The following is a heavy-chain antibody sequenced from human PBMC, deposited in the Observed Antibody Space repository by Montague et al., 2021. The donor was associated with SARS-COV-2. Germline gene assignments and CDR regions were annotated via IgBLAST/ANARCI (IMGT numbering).Heavy chain of an antibody. D-gene: IGHD1-26*01. J-gene: IGHJ5*02. CDR3: TYHSGSYVWFDP. CDR2: TYYMSKWYN. Sequence: CAISGDSDSSNNGSWKWVRQSPSSGLDWLGRTYYMSKWYNDYSVSVKSRITINPDTSKNQSSLQLNSVTPEDTAMYYCTYHSGSYVWFDPWGQGILVIVSS. V-gene: IGHV6-1*01. CDR1: GDSDSSNNGS.